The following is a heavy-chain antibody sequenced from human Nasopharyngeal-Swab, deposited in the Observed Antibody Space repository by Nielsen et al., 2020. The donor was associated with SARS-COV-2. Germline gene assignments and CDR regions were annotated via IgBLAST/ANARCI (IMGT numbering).Heavy chain of an antibody. J-gene: IGHJ4*02. CDR1: GGSISSYY. D-gene: IGHD3-22*01. CDR3: ARDSLTHSGYYLDY. Sequence: SETLSLTCTFSGGSISSYYWSWIRQPPGKGLEWIGYIYYSGSTNYNPSLKSRVTISVDTSKNQFSLKLSSVTAADTAVYYCARDSLTHSGYYLDYWGQGTLVTVSS. V-gene: IGHV4-59*13. CDR2: IYYSGST.